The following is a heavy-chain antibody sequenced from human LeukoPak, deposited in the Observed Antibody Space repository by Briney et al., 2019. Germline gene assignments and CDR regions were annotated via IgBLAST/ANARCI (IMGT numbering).Heavy chain of an antibody. V-gene: IGHV1-46*01. J-gene: IGHJ4*02. CDR1: GYTFTSYY. CDR3: ARDTRPSGSYLSPPGY. D-gene: IGHD1-26*01. CDR2: TNPSGGST. Sequence: ASVKVSCKASGYTFTSYYMHWVRQARGQGLEWMGITNPSGGSTSYAQKFQGRVTMTRDTSTSTVYMELSSLRSEDTAVYYCARDTRPSGSYLSPPGYWGQGTLVTVSS.